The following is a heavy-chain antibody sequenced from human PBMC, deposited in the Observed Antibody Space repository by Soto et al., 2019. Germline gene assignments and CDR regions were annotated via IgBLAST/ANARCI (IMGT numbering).Heavy chain of an antibody. CDR2: IIPIFGTA. J-gene: IGHJ4*02. D-gene: IGHD2-15*01. Sequence: QVQLEQSGAEVKKPGSSVKVSCKASGGTFSSYAISWVRQAPGQGLEWMGGIIPIFGTANYAQKFQGRVTITADESTSTAYMELSSLRSEDTAVYYCARPDCSGGSCYFDYWGQGTLVTVSS. V-gene: IGHV1-69*12. CDR3: ARPDCSGGSCYFDY. CDR1: GGTFSSYA.